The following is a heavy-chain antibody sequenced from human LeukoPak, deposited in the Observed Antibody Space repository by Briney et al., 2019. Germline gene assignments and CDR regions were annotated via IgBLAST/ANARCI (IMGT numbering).Heavy chain of an antibody. Sequence: GRSLRLSCAAPGFTFSSYAMRWVRQAPGNGLEWVAVISYDGGNKYYADSVKGRFTISRDNSKNTLYLQMNSLRAEDTAVYYCARAPSGQYYYGMDVWGQGTTVTVSS. D-gene: IGHD4-11*01. J-gene: IGHJ6*02. CDR3: ARAPSGQYYYGMDV. V-gene: IGHV3-30-3*01. CDR1: GFTFSSYA. CDR2: ISYDGGNK.